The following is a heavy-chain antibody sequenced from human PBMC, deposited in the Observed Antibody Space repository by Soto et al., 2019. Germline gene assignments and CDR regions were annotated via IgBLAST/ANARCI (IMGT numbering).Heavy chain of an antibody. Sequence: GESLKISCKGSGYSFTSYWIGWVRQMPGKDLEWMGIIYPGDSDTRYSPSFQGQVTISADKSISTAYLQWSSLKASDTAMYYCATTGVVPAAIHQHDYWGQGTLVTVSS. CDR2: IYPGDSDT. CDR3: ATTGVVPAAIHQHDY. V-gene: IGHV5-51*01. D-gene: IGHD2-2*02. CDR1: GYSFTSYW. J-gene: IGHJ4*02.